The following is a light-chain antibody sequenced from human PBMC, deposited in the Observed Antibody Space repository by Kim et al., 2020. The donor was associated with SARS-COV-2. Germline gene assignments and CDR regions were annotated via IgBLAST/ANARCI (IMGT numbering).Light chain of an antibody. CDR1: SSNIGSNT. CDR2: SNN. J-gene: IGLJ2*01. V-gene: IGLV1-44*01. CDR3: AAWDDSLNGNVV. Sequence: QSVLTQPPSASGTPGLRVTISCSGSSSNIGSNTVNWYQQLPGTAPKLLIYSNNQRPSGVPDRSSGSKSGTSASLAISGLQSEDEADYYCAAWDDSLNGNVVFGGGTQLTVL.